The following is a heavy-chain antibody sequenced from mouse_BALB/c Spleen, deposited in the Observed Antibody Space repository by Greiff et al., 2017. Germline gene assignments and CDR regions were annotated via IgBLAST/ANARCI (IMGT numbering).Heavy chain of an antibody. D-gene: IGHD1-1*01. V-gene: IGHV1-4*01. Sequence: VQGVESGAELARPGASVKMSCKASGYTFTSYTMHWVKQRPGQGLEWIGYINPSSGYTNYNQKFKDKATLTADKSSSTAYMQLSSLTSEDSAVYYCAREDHYGSSYFDVWGAGTTVTVSS. CDR3: AREDHYGSSYFDV. CDR2: INPSSGYT. CDR1: GYTFTSYT. J-gene: IGHJ1*01.